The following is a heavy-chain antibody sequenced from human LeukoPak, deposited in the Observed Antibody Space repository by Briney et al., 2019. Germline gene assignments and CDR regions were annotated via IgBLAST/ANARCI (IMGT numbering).Heavy chain of an antibody. CDR3: ARDEPSVLRFLEWSPDLYGMDV. D-gene: IGHD3-3*01. CDR2: ISAYNGNT. Sequence: GSSVKVSCKASGGTFSSYAISWVRQAPGQGLEWMGWISAYNGNTNYAQKLQGRVTMTTDTSTSTAYMELRSLRSDDTAVYYCARDEPSVLRFLEWSPDLYGMDVWGQGTTVTVSS. V-gene: IGHV1-18*01. CDR1: GGTFSSYA. J-gene: IGHJ6*02.